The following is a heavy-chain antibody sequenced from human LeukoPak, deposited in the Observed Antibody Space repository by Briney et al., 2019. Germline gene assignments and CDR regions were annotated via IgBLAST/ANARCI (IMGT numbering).Heavy chain of an antibody. V-gene: IGHV3-7*01. CDR3: AGNYGSGSYYPLDY. CDR1: GFTFSTYW. D-gene: IGHD3-10*01. Sequence: GGSLRLSCAASGFTFSTYWMSWVRQAPGKGLEWVANMNQDGREKNYVDSVKGRFTLSRDNAKNSLYLQMNNLRAEDTAVYYCAGNYGSGSYYPLDYWGQGTQVTVSS. J-gene: IGHJ4*02. CDR2: MNQDGREK.